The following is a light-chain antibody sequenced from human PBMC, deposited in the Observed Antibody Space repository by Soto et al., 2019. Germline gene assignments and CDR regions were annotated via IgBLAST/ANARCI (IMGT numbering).Light chain of an antibody. Sequence: QSVLTQPASLSGSPGQSITISCTGTTSDFGFYNYVSWYQHHPGKAPKLLIYEVTNRHSGVSNRFSGSKSGNTASLTISGLQAEDEADYYCSSYTSSPDYVFGTGTKVTVL. CDR1: TSDFGFYNY. CDR2: EVT. CDR3: SSYTSSPDYV. V-gene: IGLV2-14*01. J-gene: IGLJ1*01.